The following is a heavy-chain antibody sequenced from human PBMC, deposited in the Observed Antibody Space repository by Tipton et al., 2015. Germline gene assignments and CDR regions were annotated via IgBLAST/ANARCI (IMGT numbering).Heavy chain of an antibody. CDR1: GGSISSYY. Sequence: TLSLTCTVSGGSISSYYWSWIRQPPGKGLEWIGYISYTETSHYNASLKSRVTISIDTSKNQFSLKLNSVTAADTAVYYCARDLEHGMDVWGQGTTVTVSS. J-gene: IGHJ6*02. D-gene: IGHD5-24*01. CDR3: ARDLEHGMDV. CDR2: ISYTETS. V-gene: IGHV4-59*01.